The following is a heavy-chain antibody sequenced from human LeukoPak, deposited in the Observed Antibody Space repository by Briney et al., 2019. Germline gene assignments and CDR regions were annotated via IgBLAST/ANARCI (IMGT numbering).Heavy chain of an antibody. CDR3: ASGSSPAY. D-gene: IGHD6-13*01. CDR2: ISWNSGSI. Sequence: HPGRSLRLSCAASGFTFDDYAMHWVRQAPGKGLEWVSGISWNSGSIGYADSVKGRFTISRDNAKNSLYLQMNSLRAEDTAVYHCASGSSPAYWGQGTLVTVSS. CDR1: GFTFDDYA. J-gene: IGHJ4*02. V-gene: IGHV3-9*01.